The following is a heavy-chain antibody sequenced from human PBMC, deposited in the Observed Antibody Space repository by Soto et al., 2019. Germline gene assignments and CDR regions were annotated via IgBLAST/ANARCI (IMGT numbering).Heavy chain of an antibody. CDR2: INTGNGNT. Sequence: ASVKVSCKASGYTFTNYAIHWVRQAPGQRLEWMGWINTGNGNTKYSENFQGRVTITRDTSASTAYVELGSLRSEDTAVYYCARNIVATIDLDYWGQGTLVTVSS. J-gene: IGHJ4*02. CDR1: GYTFTNYA. V-gene: IGHV1-3*04. D-gene: IGHD5-12*01. CDR3: ARNIVATIDLDY.